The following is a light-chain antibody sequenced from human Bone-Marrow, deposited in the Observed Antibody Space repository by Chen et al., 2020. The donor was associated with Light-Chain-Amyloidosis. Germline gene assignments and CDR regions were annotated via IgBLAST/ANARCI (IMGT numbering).Light chain of an antibody. CDR1: SSDVGAYNY. V-gene: IGLV2-14*01. CDR2: AVT. Sequence: QSALTQPAYVSGSPGQSITISCTGTSSDVGAYNYFSWYQQHPGKAPKVMIYAVTNRPSGVSDRFFCAKSGNTASLTISGLQAEDEADYYCSSYRSSSTWVFGGGTKLTVL. CDR3: SSYRSSSTWV. J-gene: IGLJ3*02.